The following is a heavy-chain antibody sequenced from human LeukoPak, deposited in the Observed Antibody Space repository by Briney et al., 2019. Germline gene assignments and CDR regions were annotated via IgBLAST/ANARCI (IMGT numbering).Heavy chain of an antibody. Sequence: SETLSLTCAVSGGSISSGGYSWSWIRQPPGKGLEWIGYIYHSGSTYYNPSLKSRVTISVDRSKNQFSLKLSSVTAADTAVYYCARDTYDSSGYYYFDYWGQETLVTVSS. CDR2: IYHSGST. V-gene: IGHV4-30-2*01. CDR1: GGSISSGGYS. D-gene: IGHD3-22*01. CDR3: ARDTYDSSGYYYFDY. J-gene: IGHJ4*02.